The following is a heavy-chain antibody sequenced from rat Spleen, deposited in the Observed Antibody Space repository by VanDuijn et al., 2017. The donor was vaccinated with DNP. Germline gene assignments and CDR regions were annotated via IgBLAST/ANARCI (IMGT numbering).Heavy chain of an antibody. D-gene: IGHD1-4*01. CDR1: GYSITSDYR. CDR2: INNAGTT. Sequence: EVQLQESGPGLVKPSQSLSLTCSVTGYSITSDYRWNWIRKFPGNKLEWMGYINNAGTTKYNPSLKSRISITRDTSKNQFFLQVNSITSEDTATNYCARSTDCGCNWDYWGQGVMVPVST. CDR3: ARSTDCGCNWDY. V-gene: IGHV3-3*01. J-gene: IGHJ2*01.